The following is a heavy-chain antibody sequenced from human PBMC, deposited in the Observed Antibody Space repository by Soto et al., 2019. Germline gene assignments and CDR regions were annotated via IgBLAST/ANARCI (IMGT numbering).Heavy chain of an antibody. V-gene: IGHV4-31*03. CDR2: IFSSGST. CDR1: GGSISSGGYS. CDR3: AIGVLH. Sequence: QVQLQESGPGLVKPSQTLSLTCTVSGGSISSGGYSWSCILQHPGKGLEWIGYIFSSGSTSYNPSLKSRVTISVDTSKNQFSLKVSSVTASDTAVYYCAIGVLHCGQGTLVTVSS. J-gene: IGHJ4*02.